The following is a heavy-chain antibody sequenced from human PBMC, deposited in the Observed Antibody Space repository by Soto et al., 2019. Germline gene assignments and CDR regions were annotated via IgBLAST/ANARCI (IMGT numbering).Heavy chain of an antibody. CDR2: ISGSGGDT. CDR3: AKGDTSGYYYVDY. D-gene: IGHD3-22*01. Sequence: PGGSLRLSCAASGLTFRRYGMSWVRRAPGKGLEWVSSISGSGGDTYYADSVKGRFTISRDNSKNTLYLQMNTLRAEDTAVYYCAKGDTSGYYYVDYWGQGTLVTVSS. V-gene: IGHV3-23*01. J-gene: IGHJ4*02. CDR1: GLTFRRYG.